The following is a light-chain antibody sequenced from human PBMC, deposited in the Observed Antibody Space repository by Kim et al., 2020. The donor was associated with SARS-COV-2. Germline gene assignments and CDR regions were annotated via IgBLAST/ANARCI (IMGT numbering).Light chain of an antibody. CDR1: SSDVGSYDR. CDR3: SSYTSNSTWV. V-gene: IGLV2-18*02. CDR2: EVS. Sequence: GHSITLSSSGTSSDVGSYDRVSWYQQPPGTAPKDMIYEVSKRHSGVADRFAGSKSGNTASLTISGLQAEDEAEYYCSSYTSNSTWVFGGGTKLTV. J-gene: IGLJ3*02.